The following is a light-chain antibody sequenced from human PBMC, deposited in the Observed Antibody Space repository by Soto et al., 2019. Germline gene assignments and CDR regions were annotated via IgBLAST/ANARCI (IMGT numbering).Light chain of an antibody. V-gene: IGKV3-15*01. CDR2: GAS. Sequence: EIVMTQSPATLSVSPGERATLSCRASQSVSSNLAWYQQKPGQAPRLLIYGASTRATGIPARFSGSGSGTEFTLTISSLQSEDFAFYYCQQYKNWPQLTFGGGTKVEIK. CDR1: QSVSSN. CDR3: QQYKNWPQLT. J-gene: IGKJ4*01.